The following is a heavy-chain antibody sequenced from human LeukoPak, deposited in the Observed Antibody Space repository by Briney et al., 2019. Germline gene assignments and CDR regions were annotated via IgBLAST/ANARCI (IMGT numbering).Heavy chain of an antibody. CDR3: ARWVNNGGKGCYFDY. J-gene: IGHJ4*02. CDR2: MYGDGRT. CDR1: GFAVSNSY. D-gene: IGHD4-23*01. Sequence: GGSLRLSCGASGFAVSNSYMTWVRQVPGKGLGWVSVMYGDGRTYYADSVKGRFTISRDNSENTVYLLMNSLRVEDTAVYYCARWVNNGGKGCYFDYWGQGTLVTVSS. V-gene: IGHV3-66*01.